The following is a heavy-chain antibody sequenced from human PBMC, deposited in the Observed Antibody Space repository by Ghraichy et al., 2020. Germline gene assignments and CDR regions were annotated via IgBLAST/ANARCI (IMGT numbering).Heavy chain of an antibody. V-gene: IGHV4-59*01. CDR1: GGYISSYY. Sequence: SETLSLTCTVSGGYISSYYWNWIRQPPGKGLEWIGYIYYSGSTNYNPSLKSRVTISVDTSNNQFSLNLSSVTAADTAVYYCARGGYCSGGSCRFDYWGQGTLVTVSS. CDR2: IYYSGST. CDR3: ARGGYCSGGSCRFDY. D-gene: IGHD2-15*01. J-gene: IGHJ4*02.